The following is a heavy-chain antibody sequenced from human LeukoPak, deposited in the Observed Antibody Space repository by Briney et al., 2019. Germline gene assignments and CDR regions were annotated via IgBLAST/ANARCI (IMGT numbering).Heavy chain of an antibody. Sequence: SVKVSCKASGGTFSSYAISWVRQAPGQGLEWMGGIIPIFGTANYAQKFQGRVTITADESTSTAYMELSSLRSEDTAVYYCAKTLGYSGYFSPWGQGTLVTVSS. V-gene: IGHV1-69*13. CDR3: AKTLGYSGYFSP. D-gene: IGHD3-22*01. J-gene: IGHJ5*02. CDR2: IIPIFGTA. CDR1: GGTFSSYA.